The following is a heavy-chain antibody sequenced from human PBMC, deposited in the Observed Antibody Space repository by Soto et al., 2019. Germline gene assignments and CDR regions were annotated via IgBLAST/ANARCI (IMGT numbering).Heavy chain of an antibody. D-gene: IGHD6-13*01. V-gene: IGHV3-48*03. CDR1: GFTFSSYE. CDR3: ARDGPYSRSWYGYYYYYGIDV. Sequence: AGSLRLSCAASGFTFSSYEMNWVRQAPGKGLEWVSYISSSGSTIYYADSVKGRFTISRDNAKNSLYLQMNSLRAEDTAVYYCARDGPYSRSWYGYYYYYGIDVWGQGTTVTVSS. J-gene: IGHJ6*02. CDR2: ISSSGSTI.